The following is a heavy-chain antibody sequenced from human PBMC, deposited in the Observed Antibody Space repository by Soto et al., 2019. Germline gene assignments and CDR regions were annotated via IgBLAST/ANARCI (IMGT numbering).Heavy chain of an antibody. D-gene: IGHD6-19*01. J-gene: IGHJ4*02. CDR3: ARVEQWLVSFDY. CDR2: IKQDGSEK. Sequence: VQLVASGGGWVQPGGSLRLSCAASGVTSSSYWMSWVRQAPGNGLEWVANIKQDGSEKYYVDSVKGRFTISRDNAKNSLYLQRNSLRADETAVYYCARVEQWLVSFDYWGQGTLVTVSS. CDR1: GVTSSSYW. V-gene: IGHV3-7*01.